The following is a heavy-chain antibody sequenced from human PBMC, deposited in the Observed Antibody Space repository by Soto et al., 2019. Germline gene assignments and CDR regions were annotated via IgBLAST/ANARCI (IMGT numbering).Heavy chain of an antibody. Sequence: ASVKVSCKASGYTFTGYYMHWVRQAPGQGLEWMGWINPNSGGTNYAQKFQGWVTMTRDTSISTAYMELSRLRSDDTAVYYCARDWGITIFGVANTGAFDIWGQGTMGTVSS. CDR2: INPNSGGT. V-gene: IGHV1-2*04. D-gene: IGHD3-3*01. J-gene: IGHJ3*02. CDR3: ARDWGITIFGVANTGAFDI. CDR1: GYTFTGYY.